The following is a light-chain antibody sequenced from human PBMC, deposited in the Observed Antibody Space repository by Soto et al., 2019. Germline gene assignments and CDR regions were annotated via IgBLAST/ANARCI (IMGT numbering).Light chain of an antibody. V-gene: IGKV1-5*03. J-gene: IGKJ1*01. CDR3: QQYNSSPTWT. CDR1: QSISSW. Sequence: DIQMTQSPSTLSASVGDRVTITCRASQSISSWLAWYQQKPGKAPKLLIYKASSLESGVPSRFSGSGSGTEFTLTISSLQPGDFATYYCQQYNSSPTWTFGQGTKVEIK. CDR2: KAS.